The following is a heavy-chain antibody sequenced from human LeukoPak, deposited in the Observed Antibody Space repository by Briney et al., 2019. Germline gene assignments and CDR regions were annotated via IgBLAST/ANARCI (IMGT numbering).Heavy chain of an antibody. Sequence: GRSLRLSCAASGFTFSSYGMHWVRQAPGKGLEWVAVISYDGSNKYYADSVKGRFTISRDNSENTLYLQMNSLRAEDTAVYYCAKVPHGDYAVDYWGQGTLVTVSS. CDR3: AKVPHGDYAVDY. D-gene: IGHD4-17*01. V-gene: IGHV3-30*18. CDR2: ISYDGSNK. CDR1: GFTFSSYG. J-gene: IGHJ4*02.